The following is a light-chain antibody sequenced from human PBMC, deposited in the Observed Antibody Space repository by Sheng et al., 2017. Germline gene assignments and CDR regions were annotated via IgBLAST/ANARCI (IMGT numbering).Light chain of an antibody. CDR1: SSDIDYKS. V-gene: IGLV2-14*01. Sequence: QSALTQPASVSGSPGQSITISCTGTSSDIDYKSVSWYQQHLGKAPKVIIYDVTYRPSGVSNRFSASISGNTASLTISGLQAEDEAEYYCSSDTITRTLYAFGSGTKVTV. CDR3: SSDTITRTLYA. CDR2: DVT. J-gene: IGLJ1*01.